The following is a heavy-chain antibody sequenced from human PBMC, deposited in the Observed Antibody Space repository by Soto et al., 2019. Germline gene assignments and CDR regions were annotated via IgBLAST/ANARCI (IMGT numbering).Heavy chain of an antibody. CDR1: GGSVSSSSYS. V-gene: IGHV4-39*01. J-gene: IGHJ6*02. CDR3: ARFNGYCISTNCHGYYGMDV. Sequence: PSETLSLTCTVSGGSVSSSSYSWGWIRQSPGKGLEWIGTIYSSENTYYNPSLLSRVTISVDTSKNELSLRLSSVTAADTAVYYCARFNGYCISTNCHGYYGMDVWGQGTTVTVSS. CDR2: IYSSENT. D-gene: IGHD2-2*03.